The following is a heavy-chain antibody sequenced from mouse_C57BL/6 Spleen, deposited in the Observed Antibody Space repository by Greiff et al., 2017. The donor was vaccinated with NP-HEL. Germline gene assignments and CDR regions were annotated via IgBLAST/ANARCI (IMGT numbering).Heavy chain of an antibody. CDR3: EREYDYAGGAYAMDY. J-gene: IGHJ4*01. D-gene: IGHD2-4*01. CDR2: ISSGSSTI. V-gene: IGHV5-17*01. CDR1: GFTFSDYG. Sequence: EVKLVESGGGLVKPGGSLKLSCAASGFTFSDYGMHWVRQAPEKGLEWVAYISSGSSTIYYADTVKGRFTISRDNAKNTLFLQMTSLRSEDTAMYYCEREYDYAGGAYAMDYWGKGTSVTVSS.